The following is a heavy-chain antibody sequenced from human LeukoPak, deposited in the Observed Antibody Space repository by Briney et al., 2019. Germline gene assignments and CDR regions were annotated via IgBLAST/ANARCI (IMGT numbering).Heavy chain of an antibody. Sequence: GGSLRLSCAASGFTFSSYAMTWVRQAPGKGLEYVSAIGGSGANTYYADSVKGRFTISRDNSKNTLYLQMNSLRAEDTAVYHCAKAKRQLFFDYWGQGALVTVSS. V-gene: IGHV3-23*01. D-gene: IGHD5-18*01. J-gene: IGHJ4*02. CDR1: GFTFSSYA. CDR3: AKAKRQLFFDY. CDR2: IGGSGANT.